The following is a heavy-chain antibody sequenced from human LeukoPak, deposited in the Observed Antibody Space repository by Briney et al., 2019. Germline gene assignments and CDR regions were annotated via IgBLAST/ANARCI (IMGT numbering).Heavy chain of an antibody. D-gene: IGHD3-9*01. CDR3: ARGFHDILTGANWFDP. V-gene: IGHV1-69*05. Sequence: SVKVSCKASGGSLSSYAISWVRQAPGQGLEWMGGIIPIFGTANYAQKFQGRVTITTDESTSTAYMELSSLRSEDTAVYYCARGFHDILTGANWFDPWGQGTLVTVSS. CDR1: GGSLSSYA. CDR2: IIPIFGTA. J-gene: IGHJ5*02.